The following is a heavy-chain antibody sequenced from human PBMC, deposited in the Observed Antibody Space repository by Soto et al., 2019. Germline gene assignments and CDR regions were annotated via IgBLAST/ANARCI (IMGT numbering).Heavy chain of an antibody. CDR2: ISGSGATK. CDR3: AKASKGYTGYDLDF. CDR1: GFSFGGYA. D-gene: IGHD5-12*01. V-gene: IGHV3-23*01. Sequence: EVELLQSGGDLVQPGGSLRLSCEVSGFSFGGYAMTWVRQAPGKGLEWVSTISGSGATKYYADSVRGRFTISRDNSKDTLYLQLGSLRAEDTAVYCCAKASKGYTGYDLDFWGQGTPVTVSP. J-gene: IGHJ4*02.